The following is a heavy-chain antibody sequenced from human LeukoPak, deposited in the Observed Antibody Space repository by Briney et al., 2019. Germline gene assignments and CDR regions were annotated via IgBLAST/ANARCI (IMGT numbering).Heavy chain of an antibody. CDR2: IEVGEVGT. D-gene: IGHD3-22*01. V-gene: IGHV3-23*01. J-gene: IGHJ4*02. CDR1: GFSLRSTA. CDR3: SVMHRYYDGSGYWVQ. Sequence: PGGSLRLSCAASGFSLRSTAMSWARQAPGKGLEWVSAIEVGEVGTHYADAVRGRFTISRDNPRNTLYMEMNSLRAEDTAVYYCSVMHRYYDGSGYWVQWGQGTLVTVSS.